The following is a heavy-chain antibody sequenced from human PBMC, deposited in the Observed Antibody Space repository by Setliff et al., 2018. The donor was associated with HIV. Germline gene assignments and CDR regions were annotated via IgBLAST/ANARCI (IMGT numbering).Heavy chain of an antibody. CDR2: MIYGGDT. V-gene: IGHV4-39*01. D-gene: IGHD6-19*01. CDR1: GGSITSGNYY. Sequence: KTSETLSLTCRVYGGSITSGNYYWGWIRQAPGKGLAWIASMIYGGDTWYNPSLKSRVTIYVDTANNEISLRLSSVTAEDTAVYRCARPHSGRGGGAWFDPWGQGIQVTVSS. J-gene: IGHJ5*02. CDR3: ARPHSGRGGGAWFDP.